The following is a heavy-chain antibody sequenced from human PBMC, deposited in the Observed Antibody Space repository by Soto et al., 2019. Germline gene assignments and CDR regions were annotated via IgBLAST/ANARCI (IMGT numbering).Heavy chain of an antibody. J-gene: IGHJ3*02. Sequence: QVQLVQSGAEVKKPGSSVKVSCKASGGTFSSYTISWVRQAPGQGLEWMGRIIPILGIANYAQKFQGRVTITADKSTSTAYMELSSLRSEDTAVYYCARGLEMAPFPFDIWGQGTMVTVSS. V-gene: IGHV1-69*02. CDR2: IIPILGIA. D-gene: IGHD5-12*01. CDR1: GGTFSSYT. CDR3: ARGLEMAPFPFDI.